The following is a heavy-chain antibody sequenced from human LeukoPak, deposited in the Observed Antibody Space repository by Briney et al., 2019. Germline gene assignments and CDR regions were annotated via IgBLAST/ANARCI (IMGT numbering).Heavy chain of an antibody. CDR1: GFTFSSYA. Sequence: PGGSLRLSCAASGFTFSSYAMSWVRQAPGKGLEWVSAISDNGGSTYYADSVKGRFTISRDNSKNTLYLQMNSLRAEDTAVYYCAKSGGSRVDYWGQGTLVTVSS. J-gene: IGHJ4*02. V-gene: IGHV3-23*01. CDR3: AKSGGSRVDY. D-gene: IGHD3-16*01. CDR2: ISDNGGST.